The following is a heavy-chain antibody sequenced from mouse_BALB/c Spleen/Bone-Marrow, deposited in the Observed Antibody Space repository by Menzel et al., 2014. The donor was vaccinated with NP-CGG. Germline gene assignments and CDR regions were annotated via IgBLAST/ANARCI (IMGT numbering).Heavy chain of an antibody. Sequence: QVQLKQSGAELVRPGASVKLSCKASGYTFTSYWINWVKQRPGQGLEWIGNIYPSDSYTNYNQKFKDKATLTVDKSSSTAYMRLSSPTSEDSAVYYCTRGDYYGSSSFAYWGQGTLVTVSA. J-gene: IGHJ3*01. CDR2: IYPSDSYT. CDR1: GYTFTSYW. V-gene: IGHV1-69*02. D-gene: IGHD1-1*01. CDR3: TRGDYYGSSSFAY.